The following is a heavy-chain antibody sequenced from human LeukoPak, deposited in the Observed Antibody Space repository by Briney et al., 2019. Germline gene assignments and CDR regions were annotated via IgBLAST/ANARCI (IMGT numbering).Heavy chain of an antibody. D-gene: IGHD3-22*01. CDR2: INSDGSST. V-gene: IGHV3-74*01. CDR3: ARVDYESSGYRFDY. Sequence: GGSLRLSCAAPGFTFSSYWMHWVRQAPGKGLVWVSRINSDGSSTSYAGSVKGRFTISRDNAKNTLYLQMNSLRAEDTAVYYCARVDYESSGYRFDYWGQGTLVTVSS. CDR1: GFTFSSYW. J-gene: IGHJ4*02.